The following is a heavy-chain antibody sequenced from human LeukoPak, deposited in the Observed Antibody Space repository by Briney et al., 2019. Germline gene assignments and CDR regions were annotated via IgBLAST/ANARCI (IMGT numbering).Heavy chain of an antibody. CDR3: ARLGAAAGIDY. Sequence: GESLKISFKVSGHSFTSYWIGWVRQMPGKGLEWMGIIYPGDSDSRYSPSFQGHVTISADKSISTAYLQWSSLKASDTAMYYCARLGAAAGIDYWGQGTLVTVSS. V-gene: IGHV5-51*01. D-gene: IGHD6-13*01. J-gene: IGHJ4*02. CDR1: GHSFTSYW. CDR2: IYPGDSDS.